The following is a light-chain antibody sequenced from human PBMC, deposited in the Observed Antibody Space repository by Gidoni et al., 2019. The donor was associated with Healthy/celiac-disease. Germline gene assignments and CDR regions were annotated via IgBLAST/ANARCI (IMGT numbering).Light chain of an antibody. CDR1: PSVLYSSNNKNY. V-gene: IGKV4-1*01. J-gene: IGKJ3*01. CDR2: WAS. CDR3: QQYYSTLFT. Sequence: DIVMTQSPDSLAVSLGERATINCKSSPSVLYSSNNKNYLAWYQQKPGQPPELLIYWASTRESGVPDRFSGSGSGTDFTLTISSLQAEDVAVYYCQQYYSTLFTFGPXTKVDIK.